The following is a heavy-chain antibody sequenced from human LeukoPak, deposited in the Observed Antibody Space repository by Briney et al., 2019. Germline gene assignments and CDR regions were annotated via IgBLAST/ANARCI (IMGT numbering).Heavy chain of an antibody. V-gene: IGHV4-59*01. CDR2: IYYSGST. D-gene: IGHD3-10*01. CDR1: GGSISSYY. J-gene: IGHJ3*02. CDR3: ARAFGYGSGRHPLAFDI. Sequence: SEALSLTCTVSGGSISSYYWSWIRQPSGKGLEWIGYIYYSGSTNYNPSLKSRVTISVDTSKNQFSLKLSSVTAADTAVYYCARAFGYGSGRHPLAFDIWGQGTMVTVSS.